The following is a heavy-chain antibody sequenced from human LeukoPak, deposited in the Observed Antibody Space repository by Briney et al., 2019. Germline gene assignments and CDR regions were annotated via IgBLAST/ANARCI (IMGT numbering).Heavy chain of an antibody. CDR2: ISSSSSYI. CDR1: GFTFSSYS. V-gene: IGHV3-21*04. J-gene: IGHJ4*02. D-gene: IGHD4-17*01. CDR3: AKEITKTPFRPGEYTVTKGYFDY. Sequence: GGSLRLSCAASGFTFSSYSMNWVRQAPGKGLEWVSSISSSSSYIYYADSVKGRFTISRDNAKNSLYLQMNSLRAEDTAVYYCAKEITKTPFRPGEYTVTKGYFDYWGQGTLVTVSS.